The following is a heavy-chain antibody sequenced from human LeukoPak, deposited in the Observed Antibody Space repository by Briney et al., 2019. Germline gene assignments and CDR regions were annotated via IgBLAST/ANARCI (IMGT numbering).Heavy chain of an antibody. V-gene: IGHV4-61*03. CDR1: GGSVSSGTYY. CDR3: ARDSETGPGWFDP. D-gene: IGHD3-10*01. Sequence: RSETLSLTCTVSGGSVSSGTYYWSWIRQPPGKGLEWIGCIHYSGTTNYNPSLKSRVTISVDTSKNHFSLKLTSVTAADTAVYYCARDSETGPGWFDPWGQGTLVTVSS. J-gene: IGHJ5*02. CDR2: IHYSGTT.